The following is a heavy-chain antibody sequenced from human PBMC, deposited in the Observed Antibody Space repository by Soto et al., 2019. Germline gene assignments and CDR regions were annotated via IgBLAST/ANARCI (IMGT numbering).Heavy chain of an antibody. Sequence: PGGSLRLSCAASGFTFSNAWMSWVRQAPGKGLEWVGRIKSKTDGGTTDYAAPVKGRFTISRDDSKNTLYLQMNSLKTEDTAVYYCTTADYYGSGSYYSDDFDYWGQGTLVTVSS. V-gene: IGHV3-15*01. CDR3: TTADYYGSGSYYSDDFDY. CDR2: IKSKTDGGTT. J-gene: IGHJ4*02. D-gene: IGHD3-10*01. CDR1: GFTFSNAW.